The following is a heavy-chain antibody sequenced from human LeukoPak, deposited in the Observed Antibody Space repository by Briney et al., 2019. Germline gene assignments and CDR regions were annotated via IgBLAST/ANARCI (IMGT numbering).Heavy chain of an antibody. V-gene: IGHV3-66*01. CDR3: ARYSDRGEWYPSY. Sequence: GGSLRLSCAASGFTFSSYSMSWVRQAPGKGLEWVSVIYSGGKTYYADSVKGRFSISRDNSKNMVYLQMNSLRAEDTAVYYCARYSDRGEWYPSYWGQGTLVTVSS. CDR1: GFTFSSYS. D-gene: IGHD3-3*01. J-gene: IGHJ4*02. CDR2: IYSGGKT.